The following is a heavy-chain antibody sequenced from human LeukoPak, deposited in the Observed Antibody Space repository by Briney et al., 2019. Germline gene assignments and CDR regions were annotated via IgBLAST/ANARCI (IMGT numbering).Heavy chain of an antibody. CDR2: IIPILGIA. D-gene: IGHD3-10*01. Sequence: GASVKVSCKASGGTFSSYAISWVRQAPGQGLEWMGRIIPILGIANYAQKFQGRVTITADKSTSTAYMELSSLRSEDTAVYYCAREGSGSLPHLDHWGQGTLVTVSS. CDR3: AREGSGSLPHLDH. CDR1: GGTFSSYA. V-gene: IGHV1-69*04. J-gene: IGHJ4*02.